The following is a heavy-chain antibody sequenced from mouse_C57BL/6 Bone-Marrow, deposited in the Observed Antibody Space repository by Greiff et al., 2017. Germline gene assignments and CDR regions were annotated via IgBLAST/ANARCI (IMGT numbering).Heavy chain of an antibody. V-gene: IGHV10-3*01. CDR3: VRGGGYYAMDY. J-gene: IGHJ4*01. CDR2: IRSKSSTYAT. CDR1: GFTFNTYA. Sequence: EVKLVESGGGLVQPKGSLKLSCAASGFTFNTYAMHWVRQAPGKGLEWVARIRSKSSTYATYYADSVKDRFTISRDDSQSMLYLQINNLKTEDTAMYYCVRGGGYYAMDYWGQGTSVTVSS.